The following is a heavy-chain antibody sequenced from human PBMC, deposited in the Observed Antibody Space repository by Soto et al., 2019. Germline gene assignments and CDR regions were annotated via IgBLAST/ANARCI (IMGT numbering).Heavy chain of an antibody. CDR2: ISAYNGNT. J-gene: IGHJ6*02. CDR1: GYTFTSYC. D-gene: IGHD2-8*01. CDR3: ARAQPRCSGILRHHYFGMGV. V-gene: IGHV1-18*04. Sequence: GASVKVSCKASGYTFTSYCISWVRQAPGQGREWMGWISAYNGNTNYAHKLQGRVTMTTDTPTRTAHMELRSLRSDDTAVYYCARAQPRCSGILRHHYFGMGVQGHGPTVTVS.